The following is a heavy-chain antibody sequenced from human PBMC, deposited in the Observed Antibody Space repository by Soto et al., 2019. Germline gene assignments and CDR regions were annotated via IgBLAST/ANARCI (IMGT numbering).Heavy chain of an antibody. J-gene: IGHJ4*02. CDR3: AREVGLGSFWSDFEY. Sequence: QVQLVESGGGVAQPGRSLRLSCAASGFTFSSNGMHWVRQAPGKGLEWGAVVWYDGTNEYYADSVKGRFTISRDNSKNTLYRQMNSRRAEDTAVYYCAREVGLGSFWSDFEYWGQGTLVTVSS. D-gene: IGHD6-13*01. CDR1: GFTFSSNG. CDR2: VWYDGTNE. V-gene: IGHV3-33*01.